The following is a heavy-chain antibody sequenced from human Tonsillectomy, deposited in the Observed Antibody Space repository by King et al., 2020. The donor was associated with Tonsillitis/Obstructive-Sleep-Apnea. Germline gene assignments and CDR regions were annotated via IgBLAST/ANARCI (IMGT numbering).Heavy chain of an antibody. CDR3: ARLLYSSSWSHGYYYMDV. CDR2: IYYNGST. V-gene: IGHV4-39*01. Sequence: QLTLQESGPGLVTPSETLSLSCTVSGGAIRSSYYWGWIRQPPGKGLEWIGNIYYNGSTSYNPSLKSRVTISVDTSKNQFSLKVSSVTASDTAVYYCARLLYSSSWSHGYYYMDVWGKGTTVTVSS. D-gene: IGHD6-13*01. J-gene: IGHJ6*03. CDR1: GGAIRSSYY.